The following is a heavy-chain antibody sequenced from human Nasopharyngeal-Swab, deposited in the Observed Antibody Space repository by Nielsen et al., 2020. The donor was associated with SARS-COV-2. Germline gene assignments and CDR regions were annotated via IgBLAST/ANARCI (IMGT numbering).Heavy chain of an antibody. CDR2: IYYSGST. Sequence: WIRQPPGKGLEWIGRIYYSGSTYYNPSLKSRVTISVDTSKNQFSLKLSSVTAADTAVYYCARHDRDIVVVGPWGQGTLVTVSS. V-gene: IGHV4-39*01. J-gene: IGHJ5*02. D-gene: IGHD2-2*01. CDR3: ARHDRDIVVVGP.